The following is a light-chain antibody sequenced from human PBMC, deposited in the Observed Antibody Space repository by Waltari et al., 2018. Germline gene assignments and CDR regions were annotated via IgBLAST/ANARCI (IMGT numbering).Light chain of an antibody. V-gene: IGLV2-14*03. CDR1: SSDVGVYNY. Sequence: QSALTQPASVSGSPGQSITISCTGTSSDVGVYNYVPWFQQHPDKTPRPFIFDVTNRPSGVSNRFSGSKSGNTASLTISGLQAEDEADYYCSSYTSRATWVFGGGTRLAVL. J-gene: IGLJ3*02. CDR2: DVT. CDR3: SSYTSRATWV.